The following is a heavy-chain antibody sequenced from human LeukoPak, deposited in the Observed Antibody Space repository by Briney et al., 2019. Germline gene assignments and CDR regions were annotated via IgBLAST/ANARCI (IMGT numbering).Heavy chain of an antibody. CDR2: INHSGST. CDR1: GGSFSGYY. V-gene: IGHV4-34*01. D-gene: IGHD2-2*02. J-gene: IGHJ2*01. CDR3: ARGAQNHALYYWYFDL. Sequence: SETLSLTCPVYGGSFSGYYWSWIRQPPGKGLEWIGEINHSGSTNYNPSLKSRVTISVDTSKNQFSLKLSSVTAADTAVYYCARGAQNHALYYWYFDLWGRGTLVTVSS.